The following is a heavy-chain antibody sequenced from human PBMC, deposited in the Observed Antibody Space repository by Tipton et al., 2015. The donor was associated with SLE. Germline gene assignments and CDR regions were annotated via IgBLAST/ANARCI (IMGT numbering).Heavy chain of an antibody. CDR1: GFTFSSYW. Sequence: SLRLSCAASGFTFSSYWMHWVRQAPGKGLVWVSRINEDGSITSYEDSVKGRFTISRDNSQNTLYLQLSSLRADDTAVYYCARGRRLSMVRGVTPGYSYYYMDVWGKGTTVTVSS. D-gene: IGHD3-10*01. J-gene: IGHJ6*03. CDR2: INEDGSIT. V-gene: IGHV3-74*01. CDR3: ARGRRLSMVRGVTPGYSYYYMDV.